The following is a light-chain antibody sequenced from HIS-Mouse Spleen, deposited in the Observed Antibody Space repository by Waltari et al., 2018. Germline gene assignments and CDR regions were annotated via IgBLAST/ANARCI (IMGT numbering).Light chain of an antibody. CDR3: QQRSNWLT. Sequence: EIVLTQSPATLSLSPGERATLTCRASQSVSSYLAWYQQKPGQAPRLLISDASNRATGIPTRFSGSASGTDFPITISSLEPEDFAVYYCQQRSNWLTFGGGTKVEIK. CDR1: QSVSSY. V-gene: IGKV3-11*01. CDR2: DAS. J-gene: IGKJ4*01.